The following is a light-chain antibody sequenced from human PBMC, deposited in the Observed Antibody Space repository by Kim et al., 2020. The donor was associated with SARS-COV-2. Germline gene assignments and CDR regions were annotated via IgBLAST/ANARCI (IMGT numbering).Light chain of an antibody. CDR2: GKN. Sequence: ALGQTVRITCQGDRLRSYYASWYQQKPGQAHVLVIYGKNNRPSGIPDRFSGSSSGNTASLTITGAQAEDEADYYCNSRDSSGNPWVFGGGTKLTVL. CDR3: NSRDSSGNPWV. V-gene: IGLV3-19*01. CDR1: RLRSYY. J-gene: IGLJ3*02.